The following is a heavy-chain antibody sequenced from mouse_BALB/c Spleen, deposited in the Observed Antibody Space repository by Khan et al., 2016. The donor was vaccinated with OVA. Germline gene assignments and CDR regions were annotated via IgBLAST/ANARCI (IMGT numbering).Heavy chain of an antibody. V-gene: IGHV2-9*02. J-gene: IGHJ1*01. Sequence: QVQLKQSGPAMVAPLQSLSITCTVSGFSLTSYGVHWVRQPPGKGLEWLGVIWAGGSTNYNSALMSRLSISKDNSKSQVFLKMNSLQTDDTAMYYCARYYGNYGWYFDVWGAGTTVTVSS. CDR1: GFSLTSYG. CDR2: IWAGGST. D-gene: IGHD2-1*01. CDR3: ARYYGNYGWYFDV.